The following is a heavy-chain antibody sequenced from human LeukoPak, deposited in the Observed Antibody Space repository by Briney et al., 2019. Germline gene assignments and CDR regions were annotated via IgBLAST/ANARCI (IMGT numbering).Heavy chain of an antibody. D-gene: IGHD2-15*01. J-gene: IGHJ4*02. CDR2: INHSGST. CDR3: AREDIVVVVAAMWGYFDY. Sequence: PSETLSLTCAVYGGSFSGYYWSWIRQPPGKGLEWIGEINHSGSTNYNPSLKSRVTMSVDTSKNQFSLKLSSVTAADTAVYYCAREDIVVVVAAMWGYFDYWGQGTLVTVSS. V-gene: IGHV4-34*01. CDR1: GGSFSGYY.